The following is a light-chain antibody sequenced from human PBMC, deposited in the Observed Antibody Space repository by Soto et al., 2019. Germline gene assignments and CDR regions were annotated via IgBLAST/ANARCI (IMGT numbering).Light chain of an antibody. V-gene: IGKV3-20*01. CDR1: QSFSSSS. CDR3: QQYGSSPPYT. CDR2: GAS. J-gene: IGKJ2*01. Sequence: EIALTQSPGTLSLSPGERATLSCRASQSFSSSSLAWYQQRPGQAPRLLIYGASSRATGIPDRFSGSGSGTDFTLIISRLEPEDFAVYYCQQYGSSPPYTFGQGTKLEIK.